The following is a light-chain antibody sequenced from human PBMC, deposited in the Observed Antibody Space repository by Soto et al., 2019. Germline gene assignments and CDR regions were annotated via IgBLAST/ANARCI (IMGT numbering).Light chain of an antibody. Sequence: DIVMTQSPLSLPVTPGEPASISCRSSQSLLHRNGYHYLDWYLQKPGQSQQLLIYLGSNRASGVPDRFSGSGSGTDFTLKISRVEAEDVGVYYCMQALQTPRTFGGGTKVDIK. CDR3: MQALQTPRT. J-gene: IGKJ4*01. V-gene: IGKV2-28*01. CDR2: LGS. CDR1: QSLLHRNGYHY.